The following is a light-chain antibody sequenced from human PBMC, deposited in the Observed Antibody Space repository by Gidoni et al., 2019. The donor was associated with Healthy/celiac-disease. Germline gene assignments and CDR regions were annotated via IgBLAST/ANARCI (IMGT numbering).Light chain of an antibody. CDR1: QSISSY. CDR2: PAS. J-gene: IGKJ1*01. CDR3: QQSYSTPT. Sequence: DIQMTQSPSSLSASVGDRVTITCRASQSISSYLNWYQQKPGNAPKLLIYPASSLKSGVPSRFSGSGSGTDFTLTISSLQPEDFATYYCQQSYSTPTFGQGTKVEIK. V-gene: IGKV1-39*01.